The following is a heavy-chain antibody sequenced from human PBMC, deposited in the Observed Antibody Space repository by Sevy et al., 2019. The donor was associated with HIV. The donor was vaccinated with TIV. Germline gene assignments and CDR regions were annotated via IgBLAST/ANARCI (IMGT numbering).Heavy chain of an antibody. J-gene: IGHJ4*02. CDR3: ARHGCCGGDCYFDY. D-gene: IGHD2-21*02. CDR2: INYIGST. V-gene: IGHV4-59*08. CDR1: GDSIGTYY. Sequence: SETLSLTCTVSGDSIGTYYWSWIRQPPGKGLEWIGYINYIGSTKYTPSLKSRVTISVDTSTNRFSLKLTSMTAADTAVYYCARHGCCGGDCYFDYWGQGTLVTVSS.